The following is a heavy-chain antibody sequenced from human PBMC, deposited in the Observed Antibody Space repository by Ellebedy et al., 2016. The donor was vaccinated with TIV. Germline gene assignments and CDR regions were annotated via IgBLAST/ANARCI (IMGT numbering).Heavy chain of an antibody. CDR3: AGPEPAAIDDAFDI. J-gene: IGHJ3*02. D-gene: IGHD2-2*02. CDR2: INHSGST. CDR1: GGSFSGYY. V-gene: IGHV4-34*01. Sequence: GSLRLXXAVYGGSFSGYYWSWIRQPPGKGLEWIGEINHSGSTNYNPSLKSRVTISVDTSKNQFSLKLSSVTAADTAVYYCAGPEPAAIDDAFDIWGQGTMVTVSS.